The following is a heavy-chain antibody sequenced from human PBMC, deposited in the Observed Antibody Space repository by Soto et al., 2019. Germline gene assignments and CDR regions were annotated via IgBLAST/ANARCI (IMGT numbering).Heavy chain of an antibody. CDR3: IRVSPSKLEDADAVASFFDP. D-gene: IGHD5-12*01. V-gene: IGHV3-74*02. Sequence: EVLLVESGGGLVQPGGSLRLSCAASGFNFNFFSMHWVRQAPGKGLVWVARINVDGSTTYYADSVKGRFTISRDNAKNTLFLQMDSLTVEDTAGYVCIRVSPSKLEDADAVASFFDPWGQGTLVTVSS. CDR2: INVDGSTT. CDR1: GFNFNFFS. J-gene: IGHJ5*02.